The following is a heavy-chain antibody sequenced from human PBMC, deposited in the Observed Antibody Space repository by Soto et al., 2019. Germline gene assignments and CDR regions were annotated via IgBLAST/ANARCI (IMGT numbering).Heavy chain of an antibody. D-gene: IGHD2-21*01. CDR2: ISSSSSTI. CDR3: ARLVIHNRWPSINWFDP. Sequence: VGSLSLSCASSVFTFSSYSMNWVRHSPGKWLEWVSYISSSSSTIYYADSVKGRFTISRDNAKNLLYLQMNSLRDEDTAVYYCARLVIHNRWPSINWFDPWGQGTLVTVSS. V-gene: IGHV3-48*02. CDR1: VFTFSSYS. J-gene: IGHJ5*02.